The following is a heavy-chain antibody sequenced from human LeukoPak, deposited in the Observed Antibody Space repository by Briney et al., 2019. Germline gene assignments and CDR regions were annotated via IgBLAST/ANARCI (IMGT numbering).Heavy chain of an antibody. CDR3: ARDLAYSRLDY. J-gene: IGHJ4*02. V-gene: IGHV3-7*01. Sequence: GGSLRLSCAASGFTFSSYWMDWVRQAPGKGLEWVASINPDGNKKYSADSVKGRFTISRDNAENSLYLQMNSLRVEDTAFYYCARDLAYSRLDYWGQGMLVTVSS. D-gene: IGHD5-18*01. CDR2: INPDGNKK. CDR1: GFTFSSYW.